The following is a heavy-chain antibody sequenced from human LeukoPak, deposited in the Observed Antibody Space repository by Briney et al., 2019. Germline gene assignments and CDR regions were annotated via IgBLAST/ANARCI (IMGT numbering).Heavy chain of an antibody. D-gene: IGHD3-10*01. V-gene: IGHV3-11*01. CDR2: ISSSGSTR. CDR1: GFSFSNNY. Sequence: GSLRLSCAVSGFSFSNNYMNWIRQAPGKGLEWVSYISSSGSTRYYADSLKGRFTISRDNAGNSLYLQMDSLRADDTAVYYCARDRSRMVRGIDALDLWGQGTMVTVSS. J-gene: IGHJ3*01. CDR3: ARDRSRMVRGIDALDL.